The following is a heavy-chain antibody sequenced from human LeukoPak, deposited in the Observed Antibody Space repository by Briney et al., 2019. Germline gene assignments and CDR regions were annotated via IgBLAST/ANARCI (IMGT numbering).Heavy chain of an antibody. V-gene: IGHV3-23*01. Sequence: PGGSLRLSCAASGFTFSSFAMSWVRQAPGKGLEWVSAIGDNGIGTYYADSVKGRFTVSRDNSKNTLYLQMSSLRAEDTAVYYCAKYKGNSHYYYYYMDVWGKGTTVTVSS. J-gene: IGHJ6*03. CDR3: AKYKGNSHYYYYYMDV. CDR1: GFTFSSFA. CDR2: IGDNGIGT. D-gene: IGHD4-23*01.